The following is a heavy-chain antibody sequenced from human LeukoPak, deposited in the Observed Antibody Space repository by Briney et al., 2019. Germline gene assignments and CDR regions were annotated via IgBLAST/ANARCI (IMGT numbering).Heavy chain of an antibody. CDR2: VYHSGST. D-gene: IGHD6-6*01. V-gene: IGHV4-30-2*01. J-gene: IGHJ3*02. CDR3: AGYSSSNAFDI. CDR1: GGSISSGGYY. Sequence: QTLSLTCTVSGGSISSGGYYWSWVRQPPGKGLEWVGYVYHSGSTYYNPSLKSRVTISVDRSKNQFSLKLSSVTAADTAVYYCAGYSSSNAFDIWGQGTMVTVSS.